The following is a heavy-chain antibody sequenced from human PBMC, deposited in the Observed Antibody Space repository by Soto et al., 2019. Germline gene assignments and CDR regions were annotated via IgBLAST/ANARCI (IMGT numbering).Heavy chain of an antibody. Sequence: GGSLRLSCAASGFTFSSYSMTWVRQAPGKGLEWLSHISTSSRAEDYADSVKGRFTISRDDVMNSLYLQMSSLRAEDTAVYYCAKRGHYVFDYWGQGTLVTVSS. D-gene: IGHD3-3*01. V-gene: IGHV3-48*04. J-gene: IGHJ4*01. CDR2: ISTSSRAE. CDR1: GFTFSSYS. CDR3: AKRGHYVFDY.